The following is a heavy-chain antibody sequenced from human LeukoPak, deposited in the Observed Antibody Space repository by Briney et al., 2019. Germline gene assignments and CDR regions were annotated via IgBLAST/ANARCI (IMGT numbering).Heavy chain of an antibody. CDR1: GFTFSSYA. CDR3: ARDQIVGATLDAFDI. V-gene: IGHV3-30*04. J-gene: IGHJ3*02. CDR2: ISYDGSNK. Sequence: GGSLRLSCAASGFTFSSYAMHWVRQAPGKGLEWVAVISYDGSNKYYADSVKGRFTISRDNSKNTLYLQMNSLRAEDTAVYYCARDQIVGATLDAFDIWGQGTMVTVSS. D-gene: IGHD1-26*01.